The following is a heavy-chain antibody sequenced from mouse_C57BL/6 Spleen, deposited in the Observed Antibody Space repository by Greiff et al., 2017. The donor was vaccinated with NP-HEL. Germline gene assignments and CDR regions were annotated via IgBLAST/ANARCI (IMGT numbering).Heavy chain of an antibody. CDR3: ARGTYAMDY. CDR1: GFTFSDYY. J-gene: IGHJ4*01. CDR2: ISNGGGST. Sequence: EVMLVESGGGLVQPGGSLKLSCAASGFTFSDYYMYWVRQTPEKRLEWVAYISNGGGSTYYPDTVKGRFTISSDNAKNTLYLQMSRLKSEDTAMYYCARGTYAMDYWGQGTSVTVSS. V-gene: IGHV5-12*01. D-gene: IGHD3-3*01.